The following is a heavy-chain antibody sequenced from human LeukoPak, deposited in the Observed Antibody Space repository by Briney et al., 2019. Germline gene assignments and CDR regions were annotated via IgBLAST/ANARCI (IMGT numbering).Heavy chain of an antibody. Sequence: PSETLSLTCTVSGGSISSYYWSWIRQPPGKGLEWIGYIYYSGSTNYNPSLKSRVTISVDTSKNQLSLKLSSVTAADTAVYYCARDPHYYDSSGYYYWYFDLWGRGTLVTVSS. D-gene: IGHD3-22*01. CDR2: IYYSGST. V-gene: IGHV4-59*01. J-gene: IGHJ2*01. CDR3: ARDPHYYDSSGYYYWYFDL. CDR1: GGSISSYY.